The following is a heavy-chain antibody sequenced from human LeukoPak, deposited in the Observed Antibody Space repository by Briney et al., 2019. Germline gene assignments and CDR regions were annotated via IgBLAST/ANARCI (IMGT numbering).Heavy chain of an antibody. CDR3: ARASHRSHDTIYGMDV. V-gene: IGHV4-38-2*02. CDR2: IHRSGST. D-gene: IGHD3-9*01. CDR1: DFSISSGYY. Sequence: PSETLSLTCTVSDFSISSGYYWGWIRQPPGRGLEWIGNIHRSGSTYYNPSLKSRVTISVDTSKNRFSLKLSSVTAADTAVYYCARASHRSHDTIYGMDVWGQGTTVIVSS. J-gene: IGHJ6*02.